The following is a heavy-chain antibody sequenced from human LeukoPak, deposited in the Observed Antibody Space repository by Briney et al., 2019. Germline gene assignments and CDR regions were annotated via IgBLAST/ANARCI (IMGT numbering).Heavy chain of an antibody. J-gene: IGHJ5*02. Sequence: SETLSLTCTVSGGSISSYYWSWIRQPPGKGLEWIGYIYYSGSTNYNPSLKSRVTISVDTSKNQFSLKLSSVTAADTAVYYCARIPRGIAAAGTWFDPWGQGTLVTVSS. D-gene: IGHD6-13*01. CDR3: ARIPRGIAAAGTWFDP. CDR1: GGSISSYY. V-gene: IGHV4-59*12. CDR2: IYYSGST.